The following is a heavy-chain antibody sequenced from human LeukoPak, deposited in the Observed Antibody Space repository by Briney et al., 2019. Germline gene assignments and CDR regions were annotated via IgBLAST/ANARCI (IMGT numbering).Heavy chain of an antibody. CDR3: AKDPGDNWGHDWYFDL. CDR2: ITSSGGST. CDR1: GFTFASYA. J-gene: IGHJ2*01. V-gene: IGHV3-23*01. D-gene: IGHD7-27*01. Sequence: GGSLRLSCAASGFTFASYAMSWVRQAPGKGLEWVSGITSSGGSTYYADSVKGRFTISRDNSKYTLYLQMNGLRAEDTALYYCAKDPGDNWGHDWYFDLWGRGTLVTVSS.